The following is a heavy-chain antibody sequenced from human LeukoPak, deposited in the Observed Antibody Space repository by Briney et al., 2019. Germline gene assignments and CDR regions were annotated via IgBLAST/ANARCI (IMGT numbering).Heavy chain of an antibody. CDR3: ARDHSGKWDLLSGWWFDP. CDR1: GDTFSNYW. CDR2: INPNGGYT. J-gene: IGHJ5*02. D-gene: IGHD1-26*01. Sequence: GASLKVSCKASGDTFSNYWMHWVRQAPGQGLEWVGIINPNGGYTAYAQKFQGRVTLTRDMSTTSVYMELTSLRSEDTAVYYCARDHSGKWDLLSGWWFDPWGQGTLVTVSS. V-gene: IGHV1-46*01.